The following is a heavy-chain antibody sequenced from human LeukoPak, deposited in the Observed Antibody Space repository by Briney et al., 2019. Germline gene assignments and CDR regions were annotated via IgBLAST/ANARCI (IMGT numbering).Heavy chain of an antibody. CDR2: ISPDGTWA. Sequence: GGSLRLSCAASEFTFTTYWMHWLRQAPGKGLMWVSRISPDGTWADYADSVRGRFTISRDNAKNTVSMQMNSLTTEDTAFYYCAKGTRGTGAFFDYWGQGSLVTVSS. D-gene: IGHD1-1*01. CDR1: EFTFTTYW. CDR3: AKGTRGTGAFFDY. V-gene: IGHV3-74*01. J-gene: IGHJ4*02.